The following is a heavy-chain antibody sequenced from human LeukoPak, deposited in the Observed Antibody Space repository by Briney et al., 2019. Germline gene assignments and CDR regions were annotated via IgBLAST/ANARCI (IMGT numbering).Heavy chain of an antibody. CDR1: GYSISSNW. CDR2: IYPGDADT. V-gene: IGHV5-51*01. J-gene: IGHJ4*02. Sequence: GASLKISCKGSGYSISSNWIGWARQMPGKGLEWMGIIYPGDADTRYSPSFQGQVTMSADKSISTAYPQWSSLKASDTAMYYCAKAEALASAFDYWGQGTLVTVSS. D-gene: IGHD6-13*01. CDR3: AKAEALASAFDY.